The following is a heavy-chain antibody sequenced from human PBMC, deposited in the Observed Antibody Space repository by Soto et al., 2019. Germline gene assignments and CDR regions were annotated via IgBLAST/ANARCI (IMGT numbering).Heavy chain of an antibody. CDR2: INPNSGGT. CDR3: ARDWYYFDSSGYSKPIYYYYYGMDV. Sequence: GASVKVSCKASGYTFTDYYMHGVLQSPLQWREWMGCINPNSGGTNYAQKFQGRVTMTRDTSISTAYMEMSRLRSDDTAVYYCARDWYYFDSSGYSKPIYYYYYGMDVWGQGTTVTVSS. V-gene: IGHV1-2*02. CDR1: GYTFTDYY. J-gene: IGHJ6*02. D-gene: IGHD3-22*01.